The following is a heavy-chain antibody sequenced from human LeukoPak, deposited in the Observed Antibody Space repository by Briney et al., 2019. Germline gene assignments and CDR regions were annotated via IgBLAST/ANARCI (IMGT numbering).Heavy chain of an antibody. J-gene: IGHJ3*02. CDR3: ARDVYSAWSNYDILTGYYNSAFDI. V-gene: IGHV3-21*04. Sequence: GGSLRLSCAASGFTFSSYSMNWVRQAPGKGLEWVSSISSSSSYIYYADSVKGRFTISRHNAKNSLYLQMNSLRAEDTAVYYCARDVYSAWSNYDILTGYYNSAFDIWGQGTMVTVSS. CDR1: GFTFSSYS. CDR2: ISSSSSYI. D-gene: IGHD3-9*01.